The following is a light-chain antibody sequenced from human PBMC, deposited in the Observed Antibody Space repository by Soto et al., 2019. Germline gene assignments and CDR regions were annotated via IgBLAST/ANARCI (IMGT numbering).Light chain of an antibody. CDR3: QQYNTYPWT. J-gene: IGKJ1*01. V-gene: IGKV1-5*01. CDR2: DAS. Sequence: DIQMTQSPSTLSASVGDRVTITCRASQTINGWLAWYQQKPGKAPKLLIYDASSLQSGVPSRFSGSGSGTELTLTISSLQPDDFAPYYCQQYNTYPWTFGQGTKVEIK. CDR1: QTINGW.